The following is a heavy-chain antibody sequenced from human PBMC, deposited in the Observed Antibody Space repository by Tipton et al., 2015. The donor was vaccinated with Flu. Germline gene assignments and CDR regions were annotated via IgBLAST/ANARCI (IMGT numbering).Heavy chain of an antibody. CDR3: ARRDYSNYVSVPKNWFDS. V-gene: IGHV4-34*01. Sequence: TLSLTCAVYGGSFSDYYWGWIRQPPGKGLEWIGNIHHTGTTYYNPSLRSRVTILRDKSKNQFSLKLSFVAATDTAVYYCARRDYSNYVSVPKNWFDSWGQGILVTVSS. CDR1: GGSFSDYY. J-gene: IGHJ5*01. D-gene: IGHD4-11*01. CDR2: IHHTGTT.